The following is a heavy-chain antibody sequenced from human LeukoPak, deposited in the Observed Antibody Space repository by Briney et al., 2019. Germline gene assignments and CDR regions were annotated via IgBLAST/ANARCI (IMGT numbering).Heavy chain of an antibody. CDR2: IYKSGST. CDR1: GGSISSTSYY. J-gene: IGHJ4*02. D-gene: IGHD6-19*01. Sequence: SETLSLTCTVSGGSISSTSYYWGWICQPPGKGLERIGNIYKSGSTYYSPALHSRLTLSVDTYRNHFSLKLSSVTAADTAVYYCARHSYSSGWHAHFDYWGQGTVVAVSS. CDR3: ARHSYSSGWHAHFDY. V-gene: IGHV4-39*01.